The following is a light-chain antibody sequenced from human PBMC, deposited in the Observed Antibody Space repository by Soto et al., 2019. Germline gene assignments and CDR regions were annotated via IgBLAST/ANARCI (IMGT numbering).Light chain of an antibody. Sequence: DIEMTQSPSSLSASVGDRVIITCRASHDISDYLNWYQQEPGKAPKFLIYDASNLETGVPSRFSGSGFGTEFNFTISSMQPEDVASYYCQHYDSLSLTFGGGTKVAIK. CDR2: DAS. V-gene: IGKV1-33*01. J-gene: IGKJ4*01. CDR3: QHYDSLSLT. CDR1: HDISDY.